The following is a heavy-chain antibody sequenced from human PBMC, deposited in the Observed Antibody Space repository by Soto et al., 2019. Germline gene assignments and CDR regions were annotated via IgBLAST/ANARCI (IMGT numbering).Heavy chain of an antibody. Sequence: QVQLVQSGAEVKKPGSSVKVSCKASGGTFSSYAISWVRQAPGQGLEWMGWINAGNGNTKYSQKFQGRVTITRDTSARTAYMELSSLRSEDTAVYYCARPVYYYDSSGYYYRGNWFDPWGQGTLVTVSS. CDR2: INAGNGNT. V-gene: IGHV1-3*01. J-gene: IGHJ5*02. CDR3: ARPVYYYDSSGYYYRGNWFDP. CDR1: GGTFSSYA. D-gene: IGHD3-22*01.